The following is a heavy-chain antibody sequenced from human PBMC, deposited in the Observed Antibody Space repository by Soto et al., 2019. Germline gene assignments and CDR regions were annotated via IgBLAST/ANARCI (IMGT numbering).Heavy chain of an antibody. J-gene: IGHJ4*02. V-gene: IGHV1-18*01. CDR3: ARGRYGDY. CDR2: ISAHNGNT. D-gene: IGHD1-1*01. Sequence: QVHLVQSGAEVKKPGASVKVSCKGSGYIFTTYGITWVRQAPGQGLEWMGWISAHNGNTNYAQKLQGRVTVTRDTSTSTAYMELSNLTSDDTAVYYCARGRYGDYWGQGALVTVSS. CDR1: GYIFTTYG.